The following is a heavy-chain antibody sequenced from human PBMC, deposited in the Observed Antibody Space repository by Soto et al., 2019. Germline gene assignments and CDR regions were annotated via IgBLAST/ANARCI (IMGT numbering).Heavy chain of an antibody. CDR2: IIPILGIA. V-gene: IGHV1-69*02. CDR1: GGTFSSYT. J-gene: IGHJ3*02. Sequence: QVQLVQSGAEVQKPGSSVKVSCKASGGTFSSYTISWVRQAPGQGLEWMGRIIPILGIANYAQKFQGRVTITADKSTSTAYMELSSLRSEDTAVYYCALYCSGGSCYRSDAFDIWGQGTMVTVSS. CDR3: ALYCSGGSCYRSDAFDI. D-gene: IGHD2-15*01.